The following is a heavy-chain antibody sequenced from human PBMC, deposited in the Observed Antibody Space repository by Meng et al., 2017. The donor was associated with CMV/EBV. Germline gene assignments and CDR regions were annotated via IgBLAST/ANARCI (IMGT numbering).Heavy chain of an antibody. CDR3: ARDRAAPGWFDP. J-gene: IGHJ5*02. Sequence: GESLKISCAASGFTFSSYDMHWVRQAPGKGLEWVAFLGYDGSIKYYAESVKGRFTISRDNAKNSLYLQMNSLRAEDTAVYYCARDRAAPGWFDPWGQGTLVTVSS. CDR2: LGYDGSIK. CDR1: GFTFSSYD. V-gene: IGHV3-30*02. D-gene: IGHD6-13*01.